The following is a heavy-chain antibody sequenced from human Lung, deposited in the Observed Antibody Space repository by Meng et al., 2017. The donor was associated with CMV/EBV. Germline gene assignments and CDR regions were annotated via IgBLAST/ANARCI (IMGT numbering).Heavy chain of an antibody. V-gene: IGHV3-21*01. CDR2: ISSSVSDV. Sequence: GGSLRLXXAASGFAFRSYSMNWVRQPPGKGLEWVASISSSVSDVYSADSVKGRFIISRDNGRDSLYLQMNSLRAEDTGVYYCARAGTTVTFFDHWGPGTPVXVSS. CDR1: GFAFRSYS. J-gene: IGHJ4*02. D-gene: IGHD4-17*01. CDR3: ARAGTTVTFFDH.